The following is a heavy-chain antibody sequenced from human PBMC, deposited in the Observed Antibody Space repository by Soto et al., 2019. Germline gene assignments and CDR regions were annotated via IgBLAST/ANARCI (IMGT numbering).Heavy chain of an antibody. J-gene: IGHJ5*01. V-gene: IGHV4-39*01. CDR2: IYYSGST. CDR1: GGSISSSSYY. D-gene: IGHD3-3*02. CDR3: ASPKIAFYNWFDP. Sequence: SETLSLTCTVSGGSISSSSYYWGWIRQPPGKGLEWIGSIYYSGSTYYNPSLKSRVTISVDTSKNQFSLKLSSVTAADTAVYYCASPKIAFYNWFDPWGQGTTVTVSS.